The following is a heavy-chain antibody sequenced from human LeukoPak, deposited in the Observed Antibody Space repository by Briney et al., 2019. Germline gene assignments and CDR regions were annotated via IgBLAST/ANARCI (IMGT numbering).Heavy chain of an antibody. V-gene: IGHV3-30*02. J-gene: IGHJ4*02. CDR2: IRYDGSNQ. Sequence: GGSLRLSCAASGFTFSSYGMHWVRQAPGKGLQWVAFIRYDGSNQDYTDSVKGRFTIARDNSKNTVYLHMNSLTAEDTAVYYCAKDQGLGYCSGGHYYGGSYYFDYWGQGTLVTVSS. D-gene: IGHD2-15*01. CDR1: GFTFSSYG. CDR3: AKDQGLGYCSGGHYYGGSYYFDY.